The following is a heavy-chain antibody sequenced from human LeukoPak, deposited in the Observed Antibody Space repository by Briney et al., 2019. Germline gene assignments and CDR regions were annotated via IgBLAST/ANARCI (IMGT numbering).Heavy chain of an antibody. D-gene: IGHD3-10*01. J-gene: IGHJ4*02. V-gene: IGHV5-51*01. CDR2: IYPGDSAGDSDT. Sequence: GESLKISCKGSGYSFTNYWIGWVRQMPGKGLEWMGIIYPGDSAGDSDTRYSPSFQGQVTISADKSISTAYLQWSSLKASDTAMYYCAMVRGSFSLAYWGQGTLVTVSS. CDR3: AMVRGSFSLAY. CDR1: GYSFTNYW.